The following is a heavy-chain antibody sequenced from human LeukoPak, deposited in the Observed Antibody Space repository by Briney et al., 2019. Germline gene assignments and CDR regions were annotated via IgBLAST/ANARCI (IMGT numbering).Heavy chain of an antibody. J-gene: IGHJ4*02. CDR2: IRYDGRNK. V-gene: IGHV3-30*02. CDR3: SRDGYNSLDF. CDR1: GFTFSSYG. Sequence: GGSLRLSCAASGFTFSSYGMHWVRQAPGKGLEWVAFIRYDGRNKYYADSVKGRFTISRDNSKNTLYLQMNSLRAEDTAVYYGSRDGYNSLDFWGQGTLVTVSS. D-gene: IGHD5-24*01.